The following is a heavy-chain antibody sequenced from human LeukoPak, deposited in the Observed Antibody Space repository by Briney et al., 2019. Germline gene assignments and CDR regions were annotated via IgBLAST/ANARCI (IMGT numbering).Heavy chain of an antibody. CDR2: IYPGDSDT. Sequence: GESLKISCKTSGFRFSSDWIGWVRQMPGKGLEWMGIIYPGDSDTKYSPSFQGQVTMTADKSISTASLQWNSLKASDTAMYYCARCGTIGTGGDYWGQGTLVTVSS. V-gene: IGHV5-51*01. D-gene: IGHD1-1*01. CDR1: GFRFSSDW. J-gene: IGHJ4*02. CDR3: ARCGTIGTGGDY.